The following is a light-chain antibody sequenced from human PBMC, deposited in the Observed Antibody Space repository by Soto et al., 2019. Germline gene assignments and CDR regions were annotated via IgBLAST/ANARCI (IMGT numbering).Light chain of an antibody. CDR1: SSDVGGYNY. Sequence: QSVLTQPASVSGSPVQSITISCTGTSSDVGGYNYVSWYQQHPGKAPKLMIYDVSNRPSGVSNRFSGSKSGNTASLTISGPQAEDEADYYCSSYTSSSPYVFGTGTKVTVL. V-gene: IGLV2-14*01. J-gene: IGLJ1*01. CDR2: DVS. CDR3: SSYTSSSPYV.